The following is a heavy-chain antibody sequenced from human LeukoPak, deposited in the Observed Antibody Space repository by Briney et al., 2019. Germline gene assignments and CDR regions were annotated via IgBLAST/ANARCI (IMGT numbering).Heavy chain of an antibody. J-gene: IGHJ4*02. V-gene: IGHV3-30*18. CDR3: AKVARATMVRGVFDY. Sequence: GGSLRLSCAASGFTFSSYGMHWVRQAPGKGLEWVAVISYDGSNKYYADSVKGRFTISRDNSKNTLYLQMNSLRAEDTAVYYCAKVARATMVRGVFDYWGQGTLVTVSP. CDR2: ISYDGSNK. CDR1: GFTFSSYG. D-gene: IGHD3-10*01.